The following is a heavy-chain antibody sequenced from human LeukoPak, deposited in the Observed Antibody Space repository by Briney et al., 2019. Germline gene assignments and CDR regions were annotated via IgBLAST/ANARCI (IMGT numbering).Heavy chain of an antibody. D-gene: IGHD3-22*01. CDR2: ISVRSNYI. J-gene: IGHJ4*02. CDR3: VRLRRNSDTSGFYYYYDF. V-gene: IGHV3-21*01. Sequence: TGGSLRLSCAASGYTFSSYSINWVRQAQGKGLEWVSSISVRSNYIYYADSVRGRFRISRDDARDSLYLQMNSLRAEDTAVYYCVRLRRNSDTSGFYYYYDFWGQGTLVTVSS. CDR1: GYTFSSYS.